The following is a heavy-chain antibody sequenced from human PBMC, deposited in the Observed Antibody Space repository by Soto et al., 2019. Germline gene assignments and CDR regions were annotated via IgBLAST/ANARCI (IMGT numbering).Heavy chain of an antibody. CDR2: ISGSGVST. CDR3: AKAWSTVTTRPYFDY. Sequence: EVQLLESGGGLVQPGGSLRLSCAASGFTFSSYAMSWVRQAPGKGLEWVSAISGSGVSTYFADSVKGRFTISRDNSKNTLYLQMNSLRAEDTAVYYCAKAWSTVTTRPYFDYWGQGALVTVSS. V-gene: IGHV3-23*01. J-gene: IGHJ4*02. D-gene: IGHD4-4*01. CDR1: GFTFSSYA.